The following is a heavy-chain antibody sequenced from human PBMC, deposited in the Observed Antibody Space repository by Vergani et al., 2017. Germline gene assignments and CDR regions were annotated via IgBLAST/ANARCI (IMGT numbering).Heavy chain of an antibody. D-gene: IGHD3-10*01. CDR1: GGTFSSYA. CDR3: ATDRKYYGSGTTY. J-gene: IGHJ4*02. Sequence: QVQLVQSGAEVKKPGSSVKISCKASGGTFSSYAISWVRQAPGQGLEWMGGIIPIFGTANYEQKFQGRVTITADESTRTAYMELSSLRSEDTAVYDGATDRKYYGSGTTYWGQGTLVTVSS. CDR2: IIPIFGTA. V-gene: IGHV1-69*01.